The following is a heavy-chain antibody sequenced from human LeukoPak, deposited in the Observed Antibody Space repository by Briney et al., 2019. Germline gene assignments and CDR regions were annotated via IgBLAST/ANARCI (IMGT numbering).Heavy chain of an antibody. J-gene: IGHJ5*02. CDR3: ARLRAQLTENNYYDSSGPNWFDP. CDR1: GYTFTSYD. Sequence: GASVKVSCKASGYTFTSYDINWVRQATGQGLEWMGWMNPNSGNTGYAQKFQGRVTMTRNTSISTAYMELSSLRSEDTAVYYCARLRAQLTENNYYDSSGPNWFDPWGQGTLVTVSS. D-gene: IGHD3-22*01. CDR2: MNPNSGNT. V-gene: IGHV1-8*01.